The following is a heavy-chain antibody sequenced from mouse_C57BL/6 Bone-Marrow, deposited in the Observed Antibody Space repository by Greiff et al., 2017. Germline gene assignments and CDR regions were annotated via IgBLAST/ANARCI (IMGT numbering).Heavy chain of an antibody. Sequence: EVMLVESEGGLVQPGSSMKLSCTASGFTFSDYYMAWVRQVPEKGLEWVANINYDGSSTYYLDSLKSRFIISRDNAKNILYLKMSSLKSEDTATYYCARDRLPGFDYWGQGTTLTVSS. CDR2: INYDGSST. V-gene: IGHV5-16*01. J-gene: IGHJ2*01. CDR1: GFTFSDYY. CDR3: ARDRLPGFDY. D-gene: IGHD2-4*01.